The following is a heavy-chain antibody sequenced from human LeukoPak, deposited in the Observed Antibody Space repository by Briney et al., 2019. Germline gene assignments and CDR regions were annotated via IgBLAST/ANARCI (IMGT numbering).Heavy chain of an antibody. J-gene: IGHJ5*02. V-gene: IGHV1-18*01. CDR2: ISAYNGNT. CDR1: GYTFTSYG. D-gene: IGHD3-3*01. Sequence: GASVKVSCKASGYTFTSYGISWVRQAPGQGLEWMGWISAYNGNTNYAQKLQGRVTMTTDTSTSTAYMELRSLRSDDTAVYYCARGGLPPTGIFGVVTGDFDPWGQGTLVTVSS. CDR3: ARGGLPPTGIFGVVTGDFDP.